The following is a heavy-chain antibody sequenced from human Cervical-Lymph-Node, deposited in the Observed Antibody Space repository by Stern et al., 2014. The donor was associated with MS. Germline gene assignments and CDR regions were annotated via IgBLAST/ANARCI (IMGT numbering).Heavy chain of an antibody. CDR2: VKQDGSEK. CDR3: ASPGTWIS. D-gene: IGHD2-2*03. Sequence: VQLVESGGGLVQPGGSLRLSCAASGFTFSDYWMAWVRQSPGKGLAWVASVKQDGSEKYYVDSVMGRFTISRDNAKNSLYLQMNSLRAEDTAMYYCASPGTWISWGQGIQVTVSS. J-gene: IGHJ4*02. CDR1: GFTFSDYW. V-gene: IGHV3-7*01.